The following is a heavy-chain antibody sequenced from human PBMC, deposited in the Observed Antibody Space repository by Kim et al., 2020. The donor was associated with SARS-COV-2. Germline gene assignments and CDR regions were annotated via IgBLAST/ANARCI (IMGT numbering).Heavy chain of an antibody. CDR3: VKGGATFDS. Sequence: SQTLSLTCAISDFSVSSNTAAWNWVRQSPSRGLEWLGRTYYRSKWYNDYAVSVKSRITINPDTSQNHFSLQLRSVTPEDTAVYYCVKGGATFDSWGQGTLVTVSS. J-gene: IGHJ4*02. CDR2: TYYRSKWYN. V-gene: IGHV6-1*01. CDR1: DFSVSSNTAA.